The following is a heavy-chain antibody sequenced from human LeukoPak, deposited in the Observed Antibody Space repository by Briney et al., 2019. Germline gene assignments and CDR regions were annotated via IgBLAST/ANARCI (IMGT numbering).Heavy chain of an antibody. CDR3: ARKYGDYVGGHYYYYMDV. V-gene: IGHV3-7*01. D-gene: IGHD4-17*01. CDR2: IKQDGSEK. J-gene: IGHJ6*03. Sequence: GGSLRLSCAASGFTFSSYWMSWVRQAPGKGLEWVANIKQDGSEKYYVDSVKGRFTISRDNAKNSLYLQMNSLRAEDTAVYYCARKYGDYVGGHYYYYMDVWGKGTTVTVSS. CDR1: GFTFSSYW.